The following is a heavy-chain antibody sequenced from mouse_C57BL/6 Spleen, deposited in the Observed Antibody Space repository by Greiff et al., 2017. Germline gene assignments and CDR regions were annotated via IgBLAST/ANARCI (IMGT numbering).Heavy chain of an antibody. CDR3: VGQYDYDWGYWYFGV. Sequence: EVQLVESGGGLVQPKGSLKLSCAASGFSFNTYAMNWVSQAPGKGLEWFARISSKSSNYATYYADSVKDRFTISRDDSESMLYLQMNNLKTEDTAMYYCVGQYDYDWGYWYFGVWGTGTTVTVSS. CDR1: GFSFNTYA. J-gene: IGHJ1*03. V-gene: IGHV10-1*01. CDR2: ISSKSSNYAT. D-gene: IGHD2-4*01.